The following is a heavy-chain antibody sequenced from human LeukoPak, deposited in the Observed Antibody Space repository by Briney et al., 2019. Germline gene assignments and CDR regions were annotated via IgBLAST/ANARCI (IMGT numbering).Heavy chain of an antibody. Sequence: ASVKVSCKPSGYTFTSYYMHWVRQAPGQALEWMGIINPSGGSTSYAQKFQGRVTMTRDTSTSTVYMELSSLRSEDTAVYYCARGSVRYCSGCSCYLPGFYYYYGMDVWGQGTTVTVSS. D-gene: IGHD2-15*01. CDR2: INPSGGST. J-gene: IGHJ6*02. V-gene: IGHV1-46*01. CDR1: GYTFTSYY. CDR3: ARGSVRYCSGCSCYLPGFYYYYGMDV.